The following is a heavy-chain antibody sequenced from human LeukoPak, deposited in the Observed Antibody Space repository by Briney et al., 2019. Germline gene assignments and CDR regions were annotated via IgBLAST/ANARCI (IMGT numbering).Heavy chain of an antibody. V-gene: IGHV1-58*02. CDR2: NVDGSRNT. CDR1: GFTFTSSA. D-gene: IGHD5-24*01. J-gene: IGHJ4*02. Sequence: TVKVSCKASGFTFTSSAMQCVPQARGQRRERIGRNVDGSRNTNYAQKFQERVTITRDMSTSTAYMELSSLRAEDTVVYCWAAGTGWLHPNKHWGQGTLVTVSS. CDR3: AAGTGWLHPNKH.